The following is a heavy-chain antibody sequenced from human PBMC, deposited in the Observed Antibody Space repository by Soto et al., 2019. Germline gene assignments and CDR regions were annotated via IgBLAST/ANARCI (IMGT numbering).Heavy chain of an antibody. Sequence: QVQLVQSGAEVKKPGASVKVSCKASGYTFTGYYMHWVRQAPGQGLEWMGWINPNSGGTNYAQKFQGWVTMTRDTSISTAYMELSRLRSDDTAVYYCARDLMVRGVIRTRDYYGMDVWGQGTTVTVSS. V-gene: IGHV1-2*04. D-gene: IGHD3-10*01. CDR3: ARDLMVRGVIRTRDYYGMDV. J-gene: IGHJ6*02. CDR1: GYTFTGYY. CDR2: INPNSGGT.